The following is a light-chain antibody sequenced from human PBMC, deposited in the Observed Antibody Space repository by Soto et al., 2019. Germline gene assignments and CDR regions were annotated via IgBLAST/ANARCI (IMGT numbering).Light chain of an antibody. CDR3: QQYGSSSIT. J-gene: IGKJ5*01. Sequence: EIVMTQSPATLSVSPGERATLSCRASQSVSSNYLAWYQQKPGQAPRLLIYGASSRATGIPDRFSGSGSGTDFTLTISRLEPEEFAVYYCQQYGSSSITFGHGTRLEI. CDR1: QSVSSNY. CDR2: GAS. V-gene: IGKV3-20*01.